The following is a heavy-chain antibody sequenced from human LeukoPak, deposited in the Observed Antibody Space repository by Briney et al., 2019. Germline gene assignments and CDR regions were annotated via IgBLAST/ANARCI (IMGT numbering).Heavy chain of an antibody. V-gene: IGHV3-21*06. CDR2: ISGSSSYM. CDR1: GFAFSNYN. J-gene: IGHJ5*02. Sequence: GGSLRLSCAASGFAFSNYNMNWVRQAPGKGLEWVSCISGSSSYMYYADSVKGRFTISRDNAKNSLYLQMNSLRAEDTAVYYCARGVDSSSWYWWFDPWGQGTLVTVSS. D-gene: IGHD6-13*01. CDR3: ARGVDSSSWYWWFDP.